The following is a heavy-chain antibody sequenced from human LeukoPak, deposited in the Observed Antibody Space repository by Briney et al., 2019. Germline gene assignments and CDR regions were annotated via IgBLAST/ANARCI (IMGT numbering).Heavy chain of an antibody. CDR3: ASPGDTAMGM. CDR1: GFPFSSHG. J-gene: IGHJ4*02. V-gene: IGHV3-48*04. Sequence: GGSLRLSCAGSGFPFSSHGMNWVRQAPGKGLEWVSYISSSGSTIYYADSVKGRFTISRDNAKNSLYLQMNSLRAEDTAVYYCASPGDTAMGMWGQGTLVTVSS. D-gene: IGHD5-18*01. CDR2: ISSSGSTI.